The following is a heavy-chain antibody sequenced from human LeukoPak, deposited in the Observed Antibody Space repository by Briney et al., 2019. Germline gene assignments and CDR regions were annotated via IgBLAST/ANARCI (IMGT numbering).Heavy chain of an antibody. Sequence: SETLSLTCAVYGGSFSGYYWSWIRQPPGKGLGWIGEINHRGRTNYNPSLKSRVTISVDTSKNQFSLKLSSVAAADPAVYYCARSRGVVPAANDYWGQGTLVTVSS. D-gene: IGHD2-2*01. CDR2: INHRGRT. J-gene: IGHJ4*02. CDR1: GGSFSGYY. CDR3: ARSRGVVPAANDY. V-gene: IGHV4-34*01.